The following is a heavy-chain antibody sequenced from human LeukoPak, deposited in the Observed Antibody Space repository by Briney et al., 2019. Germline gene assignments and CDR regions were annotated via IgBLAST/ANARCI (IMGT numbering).Heavy chain of an antibody. CDR3: ARGGGNYYDSSGYSN. CDR2: IYHSGST. V-gene: IGHV4-38-2*02. CDR1: GYSISSGYY. J-gene: IGHJ4*02. Sequence: PSETLSLTCTVSGYSISSGYYWGWIRQPRGKGLEWIGSIYHSGSTYYNPSLKSRVTISVDTSKNQFSLKLSSVTAADTAVYYCARGGGNYYDSSGYSNWGQGTLVTVSS. D-gene: IGHD3-22*01.